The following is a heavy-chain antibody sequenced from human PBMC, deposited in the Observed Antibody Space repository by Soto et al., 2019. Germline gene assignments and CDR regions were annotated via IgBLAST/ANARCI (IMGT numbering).Heavy chain of an antibody. Sequence: SETLSLTCTVSGGSISSYYWSWIRQPPGKGLEWIGYIYYSGSTNYNPSLKSRVTISVDTSKNQFSLKLSSVTAADTAVYYCARHYYYGSGSYYNNWFDPWGQGTLVTVSS. CDR1: GGSISSYY. CDR2: IYYSGST. D-gene: IGHD3-10*01. V-gene: IGHV4-59*08. J-gene: IGHJ5*02. CDR3: ARHYYYGSGSYYNNWFDP.